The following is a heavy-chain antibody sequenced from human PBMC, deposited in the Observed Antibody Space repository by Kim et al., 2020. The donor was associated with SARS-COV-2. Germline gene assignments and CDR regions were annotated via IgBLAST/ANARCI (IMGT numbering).Heavy chain of an antibody. CDR3: ARHIGAGVNYYLGY. V-gene: IGHV4-39*01. Sequence: PSLESRVTISVDTSKNQFSLKLSSVTAADTAVYYCARHIGAGVNYYLGYWGQGTLVTVSS. D-gene: IGHD3-10*01. J-gene: IGHJ4*02.